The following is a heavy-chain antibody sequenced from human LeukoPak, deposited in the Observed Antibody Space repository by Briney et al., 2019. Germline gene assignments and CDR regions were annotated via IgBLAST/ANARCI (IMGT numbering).Heavy chain of an antibody. CDR3: ARDQQDYYYYYMDV. V-gene: IGHV4-34*01. CDR2: INHSGST. Sequence: SETLSLTCAVYGGSFSGYYWSWIRQPPGKGLEWIGEINHSGSTNYNPSLKSRVTISVDTSKNQFSLKLSSVTAADTAVYYCARDQQDYYYYYMDVWGKGTTVTISS. CDR1: GGSFSGYY. D-gene: IGHD6-13*01. J-gene: IGHJ6*03.